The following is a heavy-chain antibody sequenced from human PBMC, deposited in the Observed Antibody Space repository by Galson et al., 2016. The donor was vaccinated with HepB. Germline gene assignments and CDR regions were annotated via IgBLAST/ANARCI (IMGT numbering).Heavy chain of an antibody. V-gene: IGHV3-7*01. D-gene: IGHD2-2*01. Sequence: SLRLSCAASGFTFNIYAMSWVRLAPGKGLEWVANIKQDGSEKFYVDSVKGRFTISRDNAKNSLYLQLNSLRAEDTAVYYCARDLLHFVLVPAAGTFDIWGQGTMVTVSS. CDR1: GFTFNIYA. J-gene: IGHJ3*02. CDR2: IKQDGSEK. CDR3: ARDLLHFVLVPAAGTFDI.